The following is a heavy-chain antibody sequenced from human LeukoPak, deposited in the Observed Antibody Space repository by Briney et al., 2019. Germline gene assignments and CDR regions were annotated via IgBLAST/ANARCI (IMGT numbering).Heavy chain of an antibody. Sequence: PGGSLRLSCAASGFTFSSYSMSWVRQAPGKGLEWVSGISVSGGSTYYADSVKGRFTISRDNSKNTLFLQMNSLRAEDTAVFYCAKYHGYGANSGPDYWGQGTLVTVSS. CDR3: AKYHGYGANSGPDY. J-gene: IGHJ4*02. V-gene: IGHV3-23*01. CDR2: ISVSGGST. D-gene: IGHD4-23*01. CDR1: GFTFSSYS.